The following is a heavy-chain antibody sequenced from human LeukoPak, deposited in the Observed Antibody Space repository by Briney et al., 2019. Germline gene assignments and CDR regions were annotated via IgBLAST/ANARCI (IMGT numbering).Heavy chain of an antibody. V-gene: IGHV4-39*07. CDR1: GGSISSSSYY. Sequence: PSETLSLTCTVSGGSISSSSYYWGWIRPPPGKGLEWFGEINHSGSTNYNPTLKSRVTISVDTSKNQFSLKLSSVTAADTAVYYCARGGYCGGDCYSYIDYWGQGTLVTVSS. CDR2: INHSGST. D-gene: IGHD2-21*02. J-gene: IGHJ4*02. CDR3: ARGGYCGGDCYSYIDY.